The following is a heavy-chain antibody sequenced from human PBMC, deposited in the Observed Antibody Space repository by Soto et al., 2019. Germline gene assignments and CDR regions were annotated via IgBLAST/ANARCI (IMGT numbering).Heavy chain of an antibody. Sequence: GSLRLSCSASGFTFSDYYMSWIRQAPGKGLEWVSYISSSSSYTNYADSVKGRFTISRDNAKNSLYLQMNSLRAEDTAVYYCARESSRGYSGYVNFDYWGQGTLVTVYS. V-gene: IGHV3-11*06. CDR2: ISSSSSYT. CDR3: ARESSRGYSGYVNFDY. CDR1: GFTFSDYY. J-gene: IGHJ4*02. D-gene: IGHD5-12*01.